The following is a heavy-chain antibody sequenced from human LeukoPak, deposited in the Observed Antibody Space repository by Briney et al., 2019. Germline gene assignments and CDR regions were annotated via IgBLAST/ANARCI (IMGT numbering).Heavy chain of an antibody. V-gene: IGHV1-69*06. CDR2: IIPIFGTA. Sequence: SVKVSCKASGGTFSSYAISWVRQAPGQGLEWMGGIIPIFGTANYAQKFQGRVTITADKSTSTAYMELSSLRSEDTAVYYCAVWAFDYYGSGSYWPEPHDYHYYGMDVWGKGTTVTVSS. J-gene: IGHJ6*04. CDR1: GGTFSSYA. CDR3: AVWAFDYYGSGSYWPEPHDYHYYGMDV. D-gene: IGHD3-10*01.